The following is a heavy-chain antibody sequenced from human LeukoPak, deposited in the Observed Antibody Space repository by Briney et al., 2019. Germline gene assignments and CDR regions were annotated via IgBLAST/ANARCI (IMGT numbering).Heavy chain of an antibody. CDR2: IYYSGST. Sequence: PSETLSLTCAVYGGSFSGYYWSWIRRPPTMGLEWIGYIYYSGSTNYNPSLKSRVTMSVDTSKRQFSLKLSSVTAADTAVYYCARDRGGIDAFDIWGQGTMVTVSS. CDR3: ARDRGGIDAFDI. V-gene: IGHV4-59*01. CDR1: GGSFSGYY. J-gene: IGHJ3*02. D-gene: IGHD2-15*01.